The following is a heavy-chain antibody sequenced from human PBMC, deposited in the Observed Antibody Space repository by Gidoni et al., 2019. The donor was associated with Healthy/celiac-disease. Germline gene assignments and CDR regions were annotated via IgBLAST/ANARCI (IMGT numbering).Heavy chain of an antibody. CDR2: IIGSGGST. Sequence: EVQLLESGGGLVQPGGSPRLSCAASAFTFSSYAIHWVRQAHGTGLKWVSAIIGSGGSTYYADSVKGRFTISRDNSKNTLYLQMNSLRAEDTAVYYCAKVSRPSRYSYDPKSGGGMDVWGQGTTVTVSS. J-gene: IGHJ6*02. D-gene: IGHD5-18*01. V-gene: IGHV3-23*01. CDR1: AFTFSSYA. CDR3: AKVSRPSRYSYDPKSGGGMDV.